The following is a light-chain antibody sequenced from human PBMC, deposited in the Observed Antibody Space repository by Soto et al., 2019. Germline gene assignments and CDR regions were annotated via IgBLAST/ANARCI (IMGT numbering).Light chain of an antibody. CDR3: SSYTINRTYV. CDR1: SSDIGAYNY. J-gene: IGLJ1*01. V-gene: IGLV2-14*01. Sequence: QSALTQPAALSGSPGQSITISCTGTSSDIGAYNYVSWYQQNPGKAPKLMIYEVSNRPSGVSNRFSGSKSGNMASLTISGLQAEDEADYYCSSYTINRTYVFGTGTKVTVL. CDR2: EVS.